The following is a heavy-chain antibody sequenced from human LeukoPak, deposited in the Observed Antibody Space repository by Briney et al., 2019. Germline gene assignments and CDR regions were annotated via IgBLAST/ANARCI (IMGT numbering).Heavy chain of an antibody. V-gene: IGHV4-59*01. CDR1: GGSFSSYY. CDR2: IYYSGST. Sequence: SETLSLTCTGSGGSFSSYYWSWIRQPPGKGLEGIGYIYYSGSTNYNPSLKSRVTISVDTSKNQFSLKLSSVTAADTAVYYCARDVGTANHAFFVDVWGKGTTVTVSS. D-gene: IGHD5-18*01. CDR3: ARDVGTANHAFFVDV. J-gene: IGHJ6*04.